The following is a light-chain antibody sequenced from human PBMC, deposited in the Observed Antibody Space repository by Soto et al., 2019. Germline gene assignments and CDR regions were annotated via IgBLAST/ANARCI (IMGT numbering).Light chain of an antibody. CDR1: QSVSSN. Sequence: EIVMTQSPATLSVSPGERATLSCRASQSVSSNLAWYQQKPGQAPRLLIYGASTSATGIPARFSGSRSGTEFTLTISSLQSEDFAVYYCQQYNNWPPRTFGPGTKVDIK. J-gene: IGKJ3*01. CDR2: GAS. CDR3: QQYNNWPPRT. V-gene: IGKV3-15*01.